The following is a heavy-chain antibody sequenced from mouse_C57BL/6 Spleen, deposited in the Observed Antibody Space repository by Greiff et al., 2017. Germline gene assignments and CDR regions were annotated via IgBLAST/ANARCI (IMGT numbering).Heavy chain of an antibody. CDR2: IYPRSGNT. Sequence: VQLQQSGAELARPGASVKLSCKASGYTFTSYGISWVKQRTGQGLEWIGEIYPRSGNTYYNEKFKGKATLTADKSSSTAYMELRSLTSEDSAVYFCARSKEGDYGYDEGYYYAMDYWGQGTSVTVSS. D-gene: IGHD2-2*01. CDR3: ARSKEGDYGYDEGYYYAMDY. V-gene: IGHV1-81*01. CDR1: GYTFTSYG. J-gene: IGHJ4*01.